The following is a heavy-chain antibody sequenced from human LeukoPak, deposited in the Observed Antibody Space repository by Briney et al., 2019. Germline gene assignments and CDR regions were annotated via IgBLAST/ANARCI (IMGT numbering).Heavy chain of an antibody. V-gene: IGHV3-33*06. Sequence: PGGSLRLSCAASGFTFSSYGMNWVRQAPGKGLEWVAVIWYDGSKKYYADPVKGRFTISRDNSKNTLYLQMNSLRAEDTAVYYCAKSPKTGFLFDYWGKGTLVTVSS. CDR1: GFTFSSYG. J-gene: IGHJ4*02. D-gene: IGHD1-1*01. CDR3: AKSPKTGFLFDY. CDR2: IWYDGSKK.